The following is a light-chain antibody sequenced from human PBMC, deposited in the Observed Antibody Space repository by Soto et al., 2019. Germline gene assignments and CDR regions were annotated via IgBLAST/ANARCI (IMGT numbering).Light chain of an antibody. V-gene: IGKV3-11*01. Sequence: EIVLTQAPATLSLSPGERATLSCRASPSVTNYLAWYQQKPGQAPRLVIYGAFNRATGIPARFSGSGSGTDFTLTISSLEPEDFAVYYCQQRNIWPPVTFGQGTGLEI. J-gene: IGKJ5*01. CDR2: GAF. CDR3: QQRNIWPPVT. CDR1: PSVTNY.